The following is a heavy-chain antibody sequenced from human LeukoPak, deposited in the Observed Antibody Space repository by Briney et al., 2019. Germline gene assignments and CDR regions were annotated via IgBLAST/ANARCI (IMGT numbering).Heavy chain of an antibody. Sequence: PSETLSLTCTVSGGSISSYYWSWIRQPPGKGLEWIGYIYYSGSTNYNPSLKSRVTISVDTSKNQFSLKLSSVTAADTAVYYCARLSPYSGSYYAEFDYWGQGTLVTVSS. CDR3: ARLSPYSGSYYAEFDY. CDR1: GGSISSYY. D-gene: IGHD1-26*01. V-gene: IGHV4-59*01. CDR2: IYYSGST. J-gene: IGHJ4*02.